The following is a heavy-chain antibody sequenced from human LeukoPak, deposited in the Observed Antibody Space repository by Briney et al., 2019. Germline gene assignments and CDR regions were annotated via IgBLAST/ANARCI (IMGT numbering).Heavy chain of an antibody. J-gene: IGHJ4*02. V-gene: IGHV3-33*01. Sequence: PGGSLRLSCAASGFTFSSYGMHWVRQAPGEGLEWVAVIWYDGSNKYYADSVKGRFTISRDNSKNTLYLQMNSLRAEDTAVYYCARDPYSSYDFWSGYYEAPDYWGQGTLVTVSS. D-gene: IGHD3-3*01. CDR1: GFTFSSYG. CDR2: IWYDGSNK. CDR3: ARDPYSSYDFWSGYYEAPDY.